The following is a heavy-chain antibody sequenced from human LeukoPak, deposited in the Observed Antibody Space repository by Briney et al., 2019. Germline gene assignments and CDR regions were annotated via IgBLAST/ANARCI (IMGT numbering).Heavy chain of an antibody. J-gene: IGHJ4*02. CDR3: ARCIAALFFDY. CDR2: IYYSGST. CDR1: GGSISSYY. D-gene: IGHD6-6*01. Sequence: SSETLSLTCTVSGGSISSYYWSWIRQPPVKGLEWIGYIYYSGSTNYNPSLKSRVTISVDTSKNQFSLKLSSVTAADTAVYYCARCIAALFFDYWGQGTLVTVSS. V-gene: IGHV4-59*01.